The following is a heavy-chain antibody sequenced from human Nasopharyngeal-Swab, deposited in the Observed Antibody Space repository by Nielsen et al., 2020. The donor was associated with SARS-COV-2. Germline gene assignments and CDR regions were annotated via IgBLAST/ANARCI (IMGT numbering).Heavy chain of an antibody. CDR1: GGSISSYY. V-gene: IGHV4-59*01. J-gene: IGHJ1*01. D-gene: IGHD5-18*01. CDR3: ARGYSYGECFQH. CDR2: IYYSGST. Sequence: SETLSLTCPVSGGSISSYYWSWIRQPPGKGLEWIGYIYYSGSTNYNPSLKSRVTISVDTSKNQFSLKLSSVTAADTAVYYCARGYSYGECFQHWGQGTLVTVSS.